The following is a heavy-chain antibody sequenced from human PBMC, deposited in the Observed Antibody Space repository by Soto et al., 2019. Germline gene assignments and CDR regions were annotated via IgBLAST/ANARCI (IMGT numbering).Heavy chain of an antibody. CDR3: ARKKFNIAAAGLDAFDI. V-gene: IGHV1-3*01. Sequence: ASVKVSCKASGYTFTSYAMHWVRQAPGQRLEWMGWINAGNGNTKYSQKFQGRVTITRDTSASTAYTELSSLRSEDTAVYYCARKKFNIAAAGLDAFDIWGQGTMVTVSS. CDR2: INAGNGNT. J-gene: IGHJ3*02. D-gene: IGHD6-13*01. CDR1: GYTFTSYA.